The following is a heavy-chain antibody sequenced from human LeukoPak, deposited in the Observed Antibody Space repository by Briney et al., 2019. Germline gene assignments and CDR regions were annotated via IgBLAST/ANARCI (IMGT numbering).Heavy chain of an antibody. D-gene: IGHD3-10*01. Sequence: SVKVSCKASGFTFTSSAVQWVRQARGQRLEWIGWIVVGSGNTNYAQKFQERVTITRDMSTSTAYMELSSLRSEDTAVYYCARAPNKYYYGSGNWFDPWGQGTLVTVSS. CDR1: GFTFTSSA. V-gene: IGHV1-58*01. J-gene: IGHJ5*02. CDR2: IVVGSGNT. CDR3: ARAPNKYYYGSGNWFDP.